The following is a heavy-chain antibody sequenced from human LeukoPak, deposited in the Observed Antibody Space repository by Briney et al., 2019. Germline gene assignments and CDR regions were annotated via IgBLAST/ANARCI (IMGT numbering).Heavy chain of an antibody. CDR2: IYSGGST. Sequence: ETLSLTCAVYGVSFSGYYWSWIRQPPGKGLEWVSVIYSGGSTYYADSVKGRFTVSRDNSKNTLYLQMNSLREEDTAVYYCASQTTVKYYFDYWGQGTLVTVSS. D-gene: IGHD4-17*01. CDR1: GVSFSGYY. CDR3: ASQTTVKYYFDY. V-gene: IGHV3-53*01. J-gene: IGHJ4*02.